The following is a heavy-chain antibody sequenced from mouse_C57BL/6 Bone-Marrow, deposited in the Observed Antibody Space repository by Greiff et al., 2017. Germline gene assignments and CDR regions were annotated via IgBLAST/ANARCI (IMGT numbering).Heavy chain of an antibody. CDR2: IDPSDSYT. Sequence: QVQLQQPGAELVRPGTSVKLSCKASGYTFTSYWMHWVKQRPGQGLEWIGVIDPSDSYTNYNQKFKGKATLTVDTSSSTAYMQLSSLTSEDSAVYYCASEYYAMDYWGQGTSGTVSS. V-gene: IGHV1-59*01. CDR1: GYTFTSYW. CDR3: ASEYYAMDY. J-gene: IGHJ4*01.